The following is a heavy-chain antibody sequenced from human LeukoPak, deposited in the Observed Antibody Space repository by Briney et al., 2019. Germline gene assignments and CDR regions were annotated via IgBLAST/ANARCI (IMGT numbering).Heavy chain of an antibody. CDR3: PKAKREQKF. Sequence: GGSLRLSCAASGFTFSSYAMSWVRHAPRQGLEWVSAISGSGGSTYYADSAKGRFTISRDNSKNTLYLQMNSLRAEDTAVYYCPKAKREQKFWGQGTLVTVSS. CDR1: GFTFSSYA. D-gene: IGHD1/OR15-1a*01. J-gene: IGHJ4*02. V-gene: IGHV3-23*01. CDR2: ISGSGGST.